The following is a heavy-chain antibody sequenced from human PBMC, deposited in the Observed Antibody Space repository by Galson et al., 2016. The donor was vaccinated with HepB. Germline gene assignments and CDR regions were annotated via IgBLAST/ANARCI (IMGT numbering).Heavy chain of an antibody. CDR1: EFDFSSHW. Sequence: SLRLSCAASEFDFSSHWMHWIRQGPGKGLVWVARIKSDGTGTAYADSVKGRFTISRDNARNTMYLQMSSLRIEDTAVYYCASDPRPFNSNGWDNWFDPWGQGTLVTVSS. D-gene: IGHD6-19*01. CDR3: ASDPRPFNSNGWDNWFDP. CDR2: IKSDGTGT. J-gene: IGHJ5*02. V-gene: IGHV3-74*01.